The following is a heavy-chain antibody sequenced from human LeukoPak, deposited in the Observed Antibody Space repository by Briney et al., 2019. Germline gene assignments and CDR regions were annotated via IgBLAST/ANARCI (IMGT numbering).Heavy chain of an antibody. J-gene: IGHJ4*02. Sequence: GGSLRLSCAASGFTFTTYSMNWVRQAPGKGLEWVSSITISSTSMYYADSVKGRFTISRDNAKNSLYLQMISLRAEDTAVYYCARTYYDILTGYNPYFDYWGQGTLVTVSS. CDR1: GFTFTTYS. V-gene: IGHV3-21*01. CDR3: ARTYYDILTGYNPYFDY. CDR2: ITISSTSM. D-gene: IGHD3-9*01.